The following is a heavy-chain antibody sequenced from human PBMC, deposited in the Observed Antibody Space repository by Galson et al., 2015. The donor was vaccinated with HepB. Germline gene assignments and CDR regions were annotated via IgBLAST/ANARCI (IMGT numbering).Heavy chain of an antibody. CDR3: VRDPYSNRWYYFDY. V-gene: IGHV3-30*02. CDR1: GFTFSSYG. J-gene: IGHJ4*02. D-gene: IGHD6-13*01. CDR2: IQNDGSSK. Sequence: SLRLSCAASGFTFSSYGMHWVRQAPGKGPEWVAFIQNDGSSKSFADSVKGRFTISRDNIKNTLDLQMSNLRDEDTALYYCVRDPYSNRWYYFDYWGPGTLVTVSS.